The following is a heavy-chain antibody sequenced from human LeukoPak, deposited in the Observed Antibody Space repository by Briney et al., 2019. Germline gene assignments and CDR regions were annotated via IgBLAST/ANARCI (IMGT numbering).Heavy chain of an antibody. CDR3: ARDLESYSSGWTPFDY. CDR1: GFTFSSYS. D-gene: IGHD6-19*01. J-gene: IGHJ4*02. CDR2: ISSSSSYI. V-gene: IGHV3-21*01. Sequence: GGSLRLSCAASGFTFSSYSMNWVRQAPGKGLEWVSSISSSSSYIYYADSVKGRFTISRDNAKNSLYLQMNSLRAEDTAVYYCARDLESYSSGWTPFDYWGQGTLVTVSS.